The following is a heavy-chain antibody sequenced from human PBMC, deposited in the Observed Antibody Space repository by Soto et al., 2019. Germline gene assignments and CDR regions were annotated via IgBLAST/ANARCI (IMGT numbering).Heavy chain of an antibody. J-gene: IGHJ4*02. CDR2: IYPGDSDT. D-gene: IGHD4-4*01. CDR1: GYIFTNYW. V-gene: IGHV5-51*01. Sequence: PGESLKISCKGSGYIFTNYWIGWVRQMPGNGLEWMGIIYPGDSDTRYSPSFRGQVTISADKSITTAYLQWSSLKASDTARYYCARQSATVIASPFDYWGQGTLVTVS. CDR3: ARQSATVIASPFDY.